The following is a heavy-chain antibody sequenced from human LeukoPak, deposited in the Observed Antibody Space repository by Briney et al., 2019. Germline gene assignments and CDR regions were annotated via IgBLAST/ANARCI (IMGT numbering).Heavy chain of an antibody. D-gene: IGHD3-22*01. J-gene: IGHJ4*02. CDR2: IGYGGSNK. V-gene: IGHV3-30*02. Sequence: AGGSLRLSCAASGFTFSSYGMHWVRQAPGKGLEWVAFIGYGGSNKYYADSVKGRFTISRANSKNTLYLQMNSLRAEDTAVYYCANAYYYDSSGYYFDYWGQGTLVTVSS. CDR1: GFTFSSYG. CDR3: ANAYYYDSSGYYFDY.